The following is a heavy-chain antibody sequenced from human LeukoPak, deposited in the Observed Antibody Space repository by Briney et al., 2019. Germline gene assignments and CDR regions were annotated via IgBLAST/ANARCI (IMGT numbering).Heavy chain of an antibody. CDR1: GGSISRYY. D-gene: IGHD2-15*01. CDR2: IYISGST. Sequence: PSETLSLTCTVSGGSISRYYWSWIRQPGGKGLEWIGRIYISGSTNYNPSLKSRVTMSVDTSKNQFSLKLSSVTAADTAVYYCARDLGGHCSGGSCYRNWFDHWGQGTLVTVSS. V-gene: IGHV4-4*07. J-gene: IGHJ5*02. CDR3: ARDLGGHCSGGSCYRNWFDH.